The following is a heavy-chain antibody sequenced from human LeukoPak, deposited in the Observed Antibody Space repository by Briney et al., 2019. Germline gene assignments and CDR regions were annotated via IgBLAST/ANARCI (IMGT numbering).Heavy chain of an antibody. CDR2: IYQTGST. V-gene: IGHV4-4*02. D-gene: IGHD3-22*01. CDR3: ARNMMLVVGLYYFYYMDV. Sequence: SGTLSLTCAVSGGSISSSDWWSWVRQPPGKGLEWIGEIYQTGSTNYNPSLKSRVTISVDKYKNQFSLKMNSVTAADTAVYYCARNMMLVVGLYYFYYMDVWGKGTTVNVSS. CDR1: GGSISSSDW. J-gene: IGHJ6*03.